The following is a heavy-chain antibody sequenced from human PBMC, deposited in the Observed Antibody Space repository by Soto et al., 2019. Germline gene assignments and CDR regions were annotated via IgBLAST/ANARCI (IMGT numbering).Heavy chain of an antibody. D-gene: IGHD3-10*01. J-gene: IGHJ4*02. Sequence: PLSLTCTVSGGATTSDNYWTWIRQPPGKGLEWLGHIYYSGSTDYNPSLKSRLAISIDTSKNQFSLKLSSVTAADSAVYFCARERGVPSDGLYYFDSWGQGTLVTVSS. CDR3: ARERGVPSDGLYYFDS. CDR1: GGATTSDNY. CDR2: IYYSGST. V-gene: IGHV4-30-4*01.